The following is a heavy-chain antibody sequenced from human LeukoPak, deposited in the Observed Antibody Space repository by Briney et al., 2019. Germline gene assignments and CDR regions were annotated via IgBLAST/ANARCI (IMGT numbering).Heavy chain of an antibody. D-gene: IGHD1-1*01. CDR1: GFTFSSYA. J-gene: IGHJ4*02. V-gene: IGHV3-23*01. CDR3: AKDADHWNVGYFEC. CDR2: TSGGGSST. Sequence: PGGSLRLSCAASGFTFSSYAMSWVRQAPGKGLEWVSGTSGGGSSTYYADSVKGRFSISRDNSKNTPYLQMNSLRAEDTAVYYCAKDADHWNVGYFECWGQGSLVTVSS.